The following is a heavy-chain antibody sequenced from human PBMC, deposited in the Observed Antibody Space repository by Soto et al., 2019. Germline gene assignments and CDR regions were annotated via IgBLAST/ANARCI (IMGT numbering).Heavy chain of an antibody. CDR1: GFSFSSFS. CDR2: ISSSSSHT. Sequence: PGGSLRLSCAASGFSFSSFSMNWVRQAPGKGPEWVSAISSSSSHTYYADSVKGRFTISRDNAKNSLYLQLNSLRAEDTAVYYCARDRSGSYPPGDCMYVWRQWTTVTVSS. CDR3: ARDRSGSYPPGDCMYV. D-gene: IGHD3-10*01. J-gene: IGHJ6*02. V-gene: IGHV3-21*01.